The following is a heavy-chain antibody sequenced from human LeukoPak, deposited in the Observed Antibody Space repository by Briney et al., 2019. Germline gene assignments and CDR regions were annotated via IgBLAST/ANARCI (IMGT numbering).Heavy chain of an antibody. CDR3: ARDFPARGYGMDV. CDR1: GYNFTGYY. J-gene: IGHJ6*02. V-gene: IGHV1-2*02. CDR2: INPNGGGT. D-gene: IGHD3-10*01. Sequence: ASAKVSCKASGYNFTGYYVHWVRQAPGKGLEWMGWINPNGGGTNYAQKFQDRVSMTRDTSTSTAYMELSRLRFDDTAVYYCARDFPARGYGMDVWGQGTTVTV.